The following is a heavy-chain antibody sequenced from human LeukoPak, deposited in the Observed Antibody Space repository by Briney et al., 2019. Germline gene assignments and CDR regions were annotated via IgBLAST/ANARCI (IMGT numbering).Heavy chain of an antibody. CDR1: GGSISSSNYY. CDR2: IYYSGST. CDR3: AREYYYDSSGYYD. V-gene: IGHV4-39*07. Sequence: SETLSLTCTVSGGSISSSNYYWGWIRQPPGKGLEWIGNIYYSGSTYYNPSLKSRVTISVDTSKNQFSLKLSSVTAADTAVYYCAREYYYDSSGYYDWGQGTLVTVSS. J-gene: IGHJ4*02. D-gene: IGHD3-22*01.